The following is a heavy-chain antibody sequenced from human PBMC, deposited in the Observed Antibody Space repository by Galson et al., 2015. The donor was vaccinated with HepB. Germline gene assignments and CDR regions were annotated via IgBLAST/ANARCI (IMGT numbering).Heavy chain of an antibody. V-gene: IGHV1-69*13. CDR1: GGTFSSYA. CDR2: IIPIFGTP. D-gene: IGHD2-2*02. Sequence: SVKVSCKASGGTFSSYAISWVRQAPGQGLEWMGGIIPIFGTPNYAQKFQGRVTITADESTGKAYMELNSLRSEDTAVYYCARVQYCSSTSCYTPGFIYYYGMDVWSQGTTVTVSS. J-gene: IGHJ6*02. CDR3: ARVQYCSSTSCYTPGFIYYYGMDV.